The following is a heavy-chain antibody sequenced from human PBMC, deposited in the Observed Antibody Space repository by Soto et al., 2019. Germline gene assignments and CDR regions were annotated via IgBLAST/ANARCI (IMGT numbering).Heavy chain of an antibody. Sequence: SETLSLTCTISGGSFGTNYWSWIRQAPGKGLEWIGYTYHTGSTKYNHSLKSRATISVDTSKNQLSLTLNSAAAADTAVYYCATDSAGRGPFDHWGQGILVPVSS. J-gene: IGHJ1*01. CDR3: ATDSAGRGPFDH. V-gene: IGHV4-59*13. CDR2: TYHTGST. D-gene: IGHD3-10*01. CDR1: GGSFGTNY.